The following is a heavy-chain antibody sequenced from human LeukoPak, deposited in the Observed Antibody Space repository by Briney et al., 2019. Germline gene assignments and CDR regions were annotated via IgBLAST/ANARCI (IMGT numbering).Heavy chain of an antibody. CDR3: ARDRGYNWNRVSFDY. D-gene: IGHD1-20*01. CDR1: GFTFSSYS. CDR2: ISSSSSYI. Sequence: GGSLRLSCAASGFTFSSYSMNWVRQAPGKGLEWVSSISSSSSYIYYADSVKGRFTISRDNAKNSLYLQMNSLRAEDTAVYYCARDRGYNWNRVSFDYWGQGTLVTVSS. V-gene: IGHV3-21*01. J-gene: IGHJ4*02.